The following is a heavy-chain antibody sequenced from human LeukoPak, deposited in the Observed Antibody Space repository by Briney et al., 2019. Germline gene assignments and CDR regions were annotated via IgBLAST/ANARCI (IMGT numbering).Heavy chain of an antibody. D-gene: IGHD2-2*01. CDR2: IYYSGRT. J-gene: IGHJ6*02. CDR3: ARGFGNFCSSASCYGGPYYYGMDV. CDR1: GGSISSYY. Sequence: KSSETLSLTCTVSGGSISSYYWSWIRQPPGKGLEWIGYIYYSGRTNYNPSLKSRVTISVDTSKNQFSLKLSPVTAADTAVYYCARGFGNFCSSASCYGGPYYYGMDVWGQGTTVTVSS. V-gene: IGHV4-59*01.